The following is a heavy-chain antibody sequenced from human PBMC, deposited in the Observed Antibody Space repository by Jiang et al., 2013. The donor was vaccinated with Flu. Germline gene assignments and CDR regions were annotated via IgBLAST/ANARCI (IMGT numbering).Heavy chain of an antibody. D-gene: IGHD6-19*01. CDR1: GGSFSGYY. CDR2: INHSGST. V-gene: IGHV4-34*01. J-gene: IGHJ4*02. CDR3: ASSKIAVAGAKSLDY. Sequence: LLKPSETLSLTCAVYGGSFSGYYWSWIHQPPGKGLEWIGEINHSGSTNYNPSLKSRVTISVDTSKNQFSLKLSSVTAADTAVYYRASSKIAVAGAKSLDYWGQGTLVTVSS.